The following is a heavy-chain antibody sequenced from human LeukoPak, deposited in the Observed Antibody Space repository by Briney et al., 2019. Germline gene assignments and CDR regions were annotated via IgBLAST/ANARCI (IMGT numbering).Heavy chain of an antibody. CDR2: IIPIFGTA. Sequence: SVKVSCKASGGTFSSYAISWVRQAPGQGLEWMGGIIPIFGTANYAQKFQGRVTITADESTSTAYMELSSLRSEDTAVYYCARVGWLEEEISTNDYWGQGTLVTVSS. V-gene: IGHV1-69*13. CDR3: ARVGWLEEEISTNDY. CDR1: GGTFSSYA. D-gene: IGHD6-19*01. J-gene: IGHJ4*02.